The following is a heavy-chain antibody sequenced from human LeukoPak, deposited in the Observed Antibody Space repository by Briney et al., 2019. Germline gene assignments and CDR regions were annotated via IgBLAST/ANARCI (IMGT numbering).Heavy chain of an antibody. D-gene: IGHD6-13*01. Sequence: ASVKVSCKASGDTFSSYGFSWVRQAPGRGLEWMGRIIPILDMPTYTQKFKDRVTITADKSTSTVYMEVSSLTSEDTAVYYCARAHSKGFVSSWDYWGQGTLVTVS. V-gene: IGHV1-69*04. CDR2: IIPILDMP. J-gene: IGHJ4*02. CDR1: GDTFSSYG. CDR3: ARAHSKGFVSSWDY.